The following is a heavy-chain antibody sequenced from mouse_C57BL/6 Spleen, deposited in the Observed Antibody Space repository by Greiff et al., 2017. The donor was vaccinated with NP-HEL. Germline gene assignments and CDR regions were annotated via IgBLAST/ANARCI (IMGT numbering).Heavy chain of an antibody. V-gene: IGHV7-3*01. CDR3: ARYYGYDTGWDYAMDY. D-gene: IGHD2-2*01. J-gene: IGHJ4*01. CDR2: IRNKANGYTS. Sequence: EVMLVESGGGLVQPGGSLSLSCAASGFTFTDYYMSWVRQPPGKALEWLGFIRNKANGYTSEYSASVKGRFTISRDNSNSTLYLQMNALRAEDSATYFCARYYGYDTGWDYAMDYWGQGTSVTVSS. CDR1: GFTFTDYY.